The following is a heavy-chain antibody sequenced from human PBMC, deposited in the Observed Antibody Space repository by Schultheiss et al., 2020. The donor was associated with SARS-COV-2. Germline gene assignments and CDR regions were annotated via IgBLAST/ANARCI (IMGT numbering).Heavy chain of an antibody. V-gene: IGHV3-74*01. CDR3: ARSDWSSKFDY. CDR2: INSDGRDT. J-gene: IGHJ4*02. CDR1: GFTFSTYW. Sequence: GGSLRLSCVASGFTFSTYWMHWVRQDPGRGLVSVSLINSDGRDTRYADSVKGRFIISRDNTKNTLYLQMNSLRAEDTAVYYCARSDWSSKFDYWGQGTLVTVSS. D-gene: IGHD1-1*01.